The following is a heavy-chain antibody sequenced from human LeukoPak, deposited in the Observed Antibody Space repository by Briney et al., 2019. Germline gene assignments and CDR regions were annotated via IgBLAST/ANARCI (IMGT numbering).Heavy chain of an antibody. V-gene: IGHV4-39*02. D-gene: IGHD3-10*01. Sequence: SETLSLTCTVSGGSINSSSYYWGWIRQPPGKGLEWIGSVYYSGSTHYNPSLKSQVTISVDTSKNHFSLRLSSVTAADTAVYYCARGVMVRGVTSYFDYWGQGTLVTVSS. J-gene: IGHJ4*02. CDR3: ARGVMVRGVTSYFDY. CDR1: GGSINSSSYY. CDR2: VYYSGST.